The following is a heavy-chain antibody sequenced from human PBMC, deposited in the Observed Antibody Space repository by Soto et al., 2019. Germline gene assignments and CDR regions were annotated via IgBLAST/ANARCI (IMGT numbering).Heavy chain of an antibody. Sequence: SETLSLTCTVSGGSVSSGSYYWSWIRQPPGKGLEWIGYIYYSGSTNYNPSLKSRVTISVDTSKNQFSLKLSSVTAADTAVYYCARDLAPASYFDYWGQGTLVTVSS. CDR1: GGSVSSGSYY. CDR3: ARDLAPASYFDY. CDR2: IYYSGST. D-gene: IGHD3-3*02. V-gene: IGHV4-61*01. J-gene: IGHJ4*02.